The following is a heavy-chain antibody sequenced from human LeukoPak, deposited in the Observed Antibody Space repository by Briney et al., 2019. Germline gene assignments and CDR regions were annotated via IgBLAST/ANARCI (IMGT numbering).Heavy chain of an antibody. J-gene: IGHJ4*02. CDR2: LSYDARDI. CDR3: ARDDPGGIDY. V-gene: IGHV3-30-3*01. D-gene: IGHD3-16*01. CDR1: GFTFSTYA. Sequence: GGSLRLSCAASGFTFSTYAMHWVRQAPGKGLEWVAVLSYDARDIHYADSVRGRFTISRDNSKNTLYLQMNSLRAEDTAVYYCARDDPGGIDYWGQGTLVTVSS.